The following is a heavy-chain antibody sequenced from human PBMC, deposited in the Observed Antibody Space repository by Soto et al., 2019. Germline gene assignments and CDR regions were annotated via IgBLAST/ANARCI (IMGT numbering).Heavy chain of an antibody. V-gene: IGHV4-59*11. Sequence: QVHLQDSGPGLVKPSETLSLTCTVSGGSINNHYWSWIRQPPGKGLEWIGYIYYTGSTNYNPSLKSRVTMSVDTSKNQFSLNPTSLTAADTAIYYCARANWYSEYWGQGTLVTVSS. CDR1: GGSINNHY. J-gene: IGHJ4*02. CDR3: ARANWYSEY. CDR2: IYYTGST. D-gene: IGHD7-27*01.